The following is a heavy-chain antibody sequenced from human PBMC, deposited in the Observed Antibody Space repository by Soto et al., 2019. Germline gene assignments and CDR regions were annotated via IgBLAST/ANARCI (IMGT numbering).Heavy chain of an antibody. CDR3: ARDMSGCSSSDCYLSGWFDP. J-gene: IGHJ5*02. D-gene: IGHD2-21*02. CDR2: IYQSGST. V-gene: IGHV4-30-2*01. CDR1: GAPITSGAYS. Sequence: QLQLRESGSGLVKPSQTLSLTCTVSGAPITSGAYSWSWIRQPPGTGLEWIGFIYQSGSTHYNPSLKSRVTIAVDRSKNHFSLQLTALTAADTAVYYCARDMSGCSSSDCYLSGWFDPWGPGTLVTVSS.